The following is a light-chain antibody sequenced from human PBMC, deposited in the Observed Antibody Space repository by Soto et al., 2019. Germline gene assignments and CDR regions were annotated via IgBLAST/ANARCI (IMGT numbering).Light chain of an antibody. CDR2: EVS. J-gene: IGLJ1*01. CDR3: SSYAGSNIV. CDR1: SSDVGGYNY. Sequence: QSALTQPPSASGSPGQSVTISCTGTSSDVGGYNYVSWYQQHPGKAPKRMIYEVSKRPSGVPDRFSGSKSGNTASLTVSGLQAEDEADYFCSSYAGSNIVFGTGTKLTVL. V-gene: IGLV2-8*01.